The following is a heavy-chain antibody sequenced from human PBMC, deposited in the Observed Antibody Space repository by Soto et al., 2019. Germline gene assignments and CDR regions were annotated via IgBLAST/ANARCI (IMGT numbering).Heavy chain of an antibody. J-gene: IGHJ3*02. CDR2: VYFDGSKK. CDR1: GFTFNLHG. CDR3: AREGWSVARRGSRHDVFDI. D-gene: IGHD2-15*01. V-gene: IGHV3-33*01. Sequence: QEQLVESGGGVVQPGRSLRLSCAASGFTFNLHGMHWVRQAPGKGLEWVAVVYFDGSKKYYADSVKGRFTLSRDNSKNTLYLQMDSLRAEDTAVYYCAREGWSVARRGSRHDVFDIWGQGTMFTVSS.